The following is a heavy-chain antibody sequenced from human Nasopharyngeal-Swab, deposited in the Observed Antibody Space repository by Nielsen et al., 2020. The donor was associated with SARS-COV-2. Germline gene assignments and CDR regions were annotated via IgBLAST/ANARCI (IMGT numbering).Heavy chain of an antibody. CDR1: GYIFTSYW. V-gene: IGHV5-51*01. D-gene: IGHD1-1*01. CDR2: ISPRKSET. CDR3: VRTMATTGYWYFDL. J-gene: IGHJ2*01. Sequence: GESLKISCEGSGYIFTSYWIVWVRQMPGKGLEWMGAISPRKSETRYSPSFQGQVTISADKSISTAYLQWSSLKASDTALYYCVRTMATTGYWYFDLWGRGTLVTVSP.